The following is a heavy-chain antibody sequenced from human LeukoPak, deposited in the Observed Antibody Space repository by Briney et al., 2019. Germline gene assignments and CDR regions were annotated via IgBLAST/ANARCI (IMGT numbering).Heavy chain of an antibody. CDR2: IYYSGST. CDR1: GGSISSGGYY. CDR3: ARIGYGRPFDY. V-gene: IGHV4-31*03. D-gene: IGHD5-18*01. Sequence: SETLSLTCTVSGGSISSGGYYWSWIRQHPGKGLEWIGYIYYSGSTYYNPSLKSRVTISVDTSKNQFSLKLCSVTAADTAVYYCARIGYGRPFDYWGQGTLVTVSS. J-gene: IGHJ4*02.